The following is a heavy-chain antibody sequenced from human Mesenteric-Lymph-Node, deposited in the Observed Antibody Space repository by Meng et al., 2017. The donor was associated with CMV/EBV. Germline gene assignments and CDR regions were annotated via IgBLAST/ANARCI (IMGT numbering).Heavy chain of an antibody. CDR3: ATTPTTDYGSGSYSLY. J-gene: IGHJ4*02. D-gene: IGHD3-10*01. CDR2: IDPSDSYT. Sequence: SGYSFTSYWISWVRQMPGKGLEWRGRIDPSDSYTNYSPSFQGHVTISADKSISTAYLQWSSLKASDTAMYYCATTPTTDYGSGSYSLYWGQGTLVTVSS. V-gene: IGHV5-10-1*01. CDR1: GYSFTSYW.